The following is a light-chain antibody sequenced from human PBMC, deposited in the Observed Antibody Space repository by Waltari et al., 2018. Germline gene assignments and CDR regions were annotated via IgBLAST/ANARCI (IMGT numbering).Light chain of an antibody. CDR2: YVS. Sequence: DVVLAQSPLSLPVTLGQPAPIPCMSSQSLVYPDGNTYLNWFQQRPGQPPRRLISYVSNRDSGVPDRFSGSGSGTDFTLEISRVEAEDVGVYYCMQSRLWPWTLGQGTTVEIK. CDR3: MQSRLWPWT. J-gene: IGKJ1*01. V-gene: IGKV2-30*01. CDR1: QSLVYPDGNTY.